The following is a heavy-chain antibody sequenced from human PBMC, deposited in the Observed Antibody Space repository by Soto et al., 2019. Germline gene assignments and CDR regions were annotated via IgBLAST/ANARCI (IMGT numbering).Heavy chain of an antibody. V-gene: IGHV3-13*01. J-gene: IGHJ6*03. CDR3: ARGFSSFYYMDV. CDR2: IGTAGDT. CDR1: GFTFSSYD. Sequence: EVQLVESGGGLVQPGGSLRLSCAASGFTFSSYDMHWVRQAPGRGLEWVSVIGTAGDTSYRGSVKGRFTISRKKANNSLYLQMNSLLAGDTAVYYCARGFSSFYYMDVWGKGTTVTVSS.